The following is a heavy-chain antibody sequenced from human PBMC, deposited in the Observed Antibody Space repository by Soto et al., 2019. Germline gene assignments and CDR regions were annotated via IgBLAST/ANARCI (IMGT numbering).Heavy chain of an antibody. D-gene: IGHD2-21*02. CDR1: GFSLSTSGVG. V-gene: IGHV2-5*02. CDR2: IYWDDDK. Sequence: SGPTLVNPTQTLTLTCTFSGFSLSTSGVGVGWIRQPPGKALEWLALIYWDDDKRYSPSLRSRLTINKDTSKNQVVLTMTNMDPVDTATYYCIQSRCGGDCLQTYASHYYYGMDVWSQGTTVTVSS. J-gene: IGHJ6*02. CDR3: IQSRCGGDCLQTYASHYYYGMDV.